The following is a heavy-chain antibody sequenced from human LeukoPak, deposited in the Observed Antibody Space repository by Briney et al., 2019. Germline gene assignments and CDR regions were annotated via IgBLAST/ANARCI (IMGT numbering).Heavy chain of an antibody. CDR3: ARTWWPNMTTVTTFDY. CDR1: GFTFSSYT. J-gene: IGHJ4*02. D-gene: IGHD4-11*01. V-gene: IGHV3-21*04. Sequence: GGSLTLSCAVSGFTFSSYTMNWVRKARGQGLEWVSSISSSRSYIYYADPEKGRFISCRDSATNSLFLQMISLRADDTAVYYCARTWWPNMTTVTTFDYWGQGTLVTVSS. CDR2: ISSSRSYI.